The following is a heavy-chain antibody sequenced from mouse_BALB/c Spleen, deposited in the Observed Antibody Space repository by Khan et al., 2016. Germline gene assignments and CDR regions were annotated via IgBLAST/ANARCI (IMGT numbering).Heavy chain of an antibody. J-gene: IGHJ3*01. Sequence: EVQLQESGPGLVKPSQSLSLTCTVTGYSITSDYAWNWIRQFPGNKLEWMGYISYSGSTSYNPSLKSRISITRDTSKNQFFLQLNSVTTEDTATXYCARFAYWGQGTLVTVSA. CDR1: GYSITSDYA. CDR2: ISYSGST. V-gene: IGHV3-2*02. CDR3: ARFAY.